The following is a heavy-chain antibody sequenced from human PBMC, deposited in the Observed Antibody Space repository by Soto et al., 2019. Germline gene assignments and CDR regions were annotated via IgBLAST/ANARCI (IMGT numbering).Heavy chain of an antibody. CDR2: SYHSGST. J-gene: IGHJ4*02. V-gene: IGHV4-39*01. D-gene: IGHD6-6*01. Sequence: SETLSLTCTVSVASITRLYYYWGWIRQPPGKGLEWIGSSYHSGSTCYAPSLMSRVAMSVDTSKNQFSLKLNSVTAADTAVYYCARRGWGSSSFFDYWGQGTLVTVSS. CDR3: ARRGWGSSSFFDY. CDR1: VASITRLYYY.